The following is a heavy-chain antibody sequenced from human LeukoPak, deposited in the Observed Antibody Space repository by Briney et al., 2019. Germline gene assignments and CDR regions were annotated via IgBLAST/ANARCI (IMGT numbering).Heavy chain of an antibody. Sequence: GGSLRLSCAASGFTFSGSPILWVRQASGKGLEWVGRIRSKADNYGTAYAASVQGRCTISRDDSKSTAYLQLNSLKTEDTAVYYCTQSNYWGQGALVTVSS. J-gene: IGHJ4*02. V-gene: IGHV3-73*01. CDR3: TQSNY. CDR1: GFTFSGSP. CDR2: IRSKADNYGT.